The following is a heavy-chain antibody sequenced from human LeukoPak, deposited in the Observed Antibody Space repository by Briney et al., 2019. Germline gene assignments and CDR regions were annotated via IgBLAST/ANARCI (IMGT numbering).Heavy chain of an antibody. CDR3: ARRYCSSTSCYKGNAFDI. CDR2: IYTSGST. CDR1: GGSISSGSYY. D-gene: IGHD2-2*02. Sequence: PSETLSLTCTVSGGSISSGSYYWSWIRQPAGKGLEWIGRIYTSGSTNYNPSLKSRVTISVGTSKNQFSLKLSSVTAADTAVYYCARRYCSSTSCYKGNAFDIWGQGTMVTVSS. J-gene: IGHJ3*02. V-gene: IGHV4-61*02.